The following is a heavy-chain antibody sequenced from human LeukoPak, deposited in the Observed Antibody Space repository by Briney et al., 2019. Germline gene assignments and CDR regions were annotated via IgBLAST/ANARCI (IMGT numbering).Heavy chain of an antibody. CDR1: GFTFSSYA. CDR3: AKAVPTIAARLCWFDP. Sequence: GGSLRLSCAASGFTFSSYAMSWVRQAPGRGLEWVSAISGSGGSTYYADSVKGRFTISRDNSKNTLYLQMNSLRAEDTAVYYCAKAVPTIAARLCWFDPWGQGTLVTVSS. V-gene: IGHV3-23*01. J-gene: IGHJ5*02. CDR2: ISGSGGST. D-gene: IGHD6-6*01.